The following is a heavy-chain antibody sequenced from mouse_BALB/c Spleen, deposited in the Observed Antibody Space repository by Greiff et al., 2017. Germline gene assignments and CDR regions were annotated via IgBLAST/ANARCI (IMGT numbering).Heavy chain of an antibody. CDR3: ARDILPDYYAMDY. V-gene: IGHV3-6*02. D-gene: IGHD5-5*01. CDR1: GYSITSGYY. CDR2: ISYDGSN. J-gene: IGHJ4*01. Sequence: EVQLQESGPGLVKPSQSLSLTCSVTGYSITSGYYWNWIRQFPGNKLEWMGYISYDGSNNYNPSLKNRISITRDTSKNQFFLKLNSVTTEDTATYYCARDILPDYYAMDYWGQGTSVTVSS.